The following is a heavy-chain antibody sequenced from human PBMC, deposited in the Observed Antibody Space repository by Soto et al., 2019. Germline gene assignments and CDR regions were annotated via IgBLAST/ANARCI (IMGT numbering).Heavy chain of an antibody. CDR2: IIPVSGTS. Sequence: SVKVSCKASGAILATMLSAGGDQPPGQGLDGREGIIPVSGTSGTSNYAQKFQGRVTITADKSASTAYMELSSLRPEDTAVYYCARLHWHPRGKHYYYYDTDVWGKGTTVTVSS. CDR3: ARLHWHPRGKHYYYYDTDV. V-gene: IGHV1-69*06. J-gene: IGHJ6*04. CDR1: GAILATML. D-gene: IGHD3-10*01.